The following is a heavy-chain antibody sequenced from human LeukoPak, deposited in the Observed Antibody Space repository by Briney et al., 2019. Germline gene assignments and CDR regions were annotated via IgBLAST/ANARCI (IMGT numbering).Heavy chain of an antibody. J-gene: IGHJ5*02. CDR2: IDKKANFYAT. CDR1: GFSLSGSA. D-gene: IGHD1-26*01. V-gene: IGHV3-73*01. CDR3: TRDSGTYNWLDP. Sequence: GGSLRLSCAASGFSLSGSAIHWVRQSSGKGLEWVGHIDKKANFYATASAASVEGRFTISRDDSRNTAYLQMTSLKTEDTALYYCTRDSGTYNWLDPWGQGTLVIVSS.